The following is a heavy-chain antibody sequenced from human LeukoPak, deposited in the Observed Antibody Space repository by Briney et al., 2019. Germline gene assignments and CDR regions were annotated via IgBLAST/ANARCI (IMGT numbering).Heavy chain of an antibody. Sequence: PSETLSLTCTVSGGSISSSSDYWGWIRQPPGKGLEWIGSIYYSGSTYYNPSLKSRVTISVDTSKYQFSLKLSSVTAADTAVYYCARTKIKVAATSYYFDYWGQGTLVTVSS. D-gene: IGHD2-15*01. J-gene: IGHJ4*02. CDR2: IYYSGST. V-gene: IGHV4-39*07. CDR3: ARTKIKVAATSYYFDY. CDR1: GGSISSSSDY.